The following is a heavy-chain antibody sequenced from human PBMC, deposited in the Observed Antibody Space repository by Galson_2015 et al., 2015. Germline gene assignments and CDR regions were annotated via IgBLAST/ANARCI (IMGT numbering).Heavy chain of an antibody. Sequence: SLRLSCAASGFTFRNYGMEWVRQAPGKGLEWVTVIWNDGGKKYYADSVEGRFTISRDNSKNTVYLQMNSLRAEDTAVYYCARWGIGVAGGLDYWGQGTLVTVSS. J-gene: IGHJ4*02. CDR1: GFTFRNYG. V-gene: IGHV3-33*01. D-gene: IGHD6-19*01. CDR2: IWNDGGKK. CDR3: ARWGIGVAGGLDY.